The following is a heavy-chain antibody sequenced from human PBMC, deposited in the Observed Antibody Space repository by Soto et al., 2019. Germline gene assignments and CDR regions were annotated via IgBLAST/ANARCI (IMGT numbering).Heavy chain of an antibody. CDR1: GGTFSSYT. V-gene: IGHV1-69*02. J-gene: IGHJ3*02. CDR3: ARSVWEDAFDI. D-gene: IGHD3-16*01. CDR2: IIPILGIA. Sequence: SVKVSCKASGGTFSSYTISWVRQAPGQGLEWMGRIIPILGIANYAQKFQGRVTITADKSTSTAYMELSSLRSEDTAVYYCARSVWEDAFDIWGQGTMVTVSS.